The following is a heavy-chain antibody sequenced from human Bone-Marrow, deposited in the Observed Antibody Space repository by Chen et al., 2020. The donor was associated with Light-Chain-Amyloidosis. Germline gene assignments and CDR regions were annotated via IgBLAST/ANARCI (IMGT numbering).Heavy chain of an antibody. D-gene: IGHD3-10*01. Sequence: QVQLVQSGAEVKKPGSSVKVSCKASGGTFSSYAISWVRQAPGQGLEWMGRIIPILGIANYAQKFQGRVTITADKSTSTAYMELSSLRSEDTAVYYCARADGSGSYSFDYWGQGTLVTVSS. CDR3: ARADGSGSYSFDY. CDR1: GGTFSSYA. V-gene: IGHV1-69*04. J-gene: IGHJ4*02. CDR2: IIPILGIA.